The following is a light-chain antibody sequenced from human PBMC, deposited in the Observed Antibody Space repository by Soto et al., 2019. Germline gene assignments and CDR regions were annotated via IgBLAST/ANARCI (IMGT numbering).Light chain of an antibody. Sequence: DIQMTQSPSTLSASVGDRVTITCRASQSISSWLAWNEQKPGKAPKLLIYKSSSLESGVPSRFSGSGSGTEFTLTISSLQPDEFANYYCQQYNSYSWVFGQGTKVEIQ. CDR3: QQYNSYSWV. CDR2: KSS. J-gene: IGKJ1*01. V-gene: IGKV1-5*03. CDR1: QSISSW.